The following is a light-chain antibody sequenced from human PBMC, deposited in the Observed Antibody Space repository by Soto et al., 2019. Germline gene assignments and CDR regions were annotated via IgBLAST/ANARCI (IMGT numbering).Light chain of an antibody. CDR3: QQRSNS. Sequence: EILMTQSPATLSVSPGERATLSCRASESVSSKLAWYQHKPGQAPRLLIYSASTRATGIPARFSGSGSGTEFTLTISSLQSEDFAVYYCQQRSNSFGQGTKVDI. CDR2: SAS. J-gene: IGKJ1*01. CDR1: ESVSSK. V-gene: IGKV3-15*01.